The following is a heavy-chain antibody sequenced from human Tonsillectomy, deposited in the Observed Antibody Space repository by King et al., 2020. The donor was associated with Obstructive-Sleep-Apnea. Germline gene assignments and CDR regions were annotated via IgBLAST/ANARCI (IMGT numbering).Heavy chain of an antibody. J-gene: IGHJ4*02. CDR3: AKKGVDLTTENDY. Sequence: QLVQSGGGLVQPGGSLRLSCAASGFTFSSYAMSWVRQAPGKGLEWVSAVSCSGGSTYYADSVKGRFTLSRDNSKNTLYLQMNSLRAEDTAVYYCAKKGVDLTTENDYWGQGTLVTVSS. CDR2: VSCSGGST. D-gene: IGHD4-17*01. CDR1: GFTFSSYA. V-gene: IGHV3-23*04.